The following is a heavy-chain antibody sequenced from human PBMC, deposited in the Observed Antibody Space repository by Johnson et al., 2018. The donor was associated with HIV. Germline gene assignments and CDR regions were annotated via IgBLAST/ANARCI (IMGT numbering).Heavy chain of an antibody. CDR2: ISWNSGSI. CDR3: AKTRLRQQLGAFDS. D-gene: IGHD6-13*01. CDR1: GFTFDDYG. V-gene: IGHV3-9*01. Sequence: VQLVESGGGVVRPGGSLRLSCAASGFTFDDYGMHWVRQAPGKGLEWVSGISWNSGSIGYADSVKGRFTISRDNAKNSLYRQMDSLRAEDTALYYCAKTRLRQQLGAFDSWGQVTMVTVSS. J-gene: IGHJ3*02.